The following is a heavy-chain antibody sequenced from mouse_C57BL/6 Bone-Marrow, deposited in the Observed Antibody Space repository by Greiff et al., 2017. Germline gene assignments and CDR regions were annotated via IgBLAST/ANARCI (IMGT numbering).Heavy chain of an antibody. V-gene: IGHV1-81*01. CDR2: IYPGSGNT. J-gene: IGHJ3*01. Sequence: VQLQQSGAELARPGASVKLSCKASGYTFTSYGISWVKQRPGQGLEWIGEIYPGSGNTYYNEKFKGKATLTADKSSSTAYMELGSLTTEDDAVYFWARSYGSDEFDDWGQGTMVTVSA. CDR1: GYTFTSYG. CDR3: ARSYGSDEFDD. D-gene: IGHD2-1*01.